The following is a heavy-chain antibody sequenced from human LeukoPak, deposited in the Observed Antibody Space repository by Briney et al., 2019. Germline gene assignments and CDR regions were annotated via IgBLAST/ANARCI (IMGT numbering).Heavy chain of an antibody. Sequence: EASVKVSCKASGYTFTSYYMHWVRQAPGQGLEWMGLINPTGGSTGYAQKFQGRVTITRNTSISTAYMELTSLRSEDTAAYYCVRGDCSGASCSSWWFDPWGQGTLVTVSS. CDR1: GYTFTSYY. CDR3: VRGDCSGASCSSWWFDP. V-gene: IGHV1-46*01. J-gene: IGHJ5*02. CDR2: INPTGGST. D-gene: IGHD2-15*01.